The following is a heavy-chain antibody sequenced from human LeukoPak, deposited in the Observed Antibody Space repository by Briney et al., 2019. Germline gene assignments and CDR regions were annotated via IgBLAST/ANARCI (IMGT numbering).Heavy chain of an antibody. D-gene: IGHD3-10*01. CDR3: ARDPELMVRGVITRYFDL. CDR1: GGSISSGDYY. Sequence: PSETLSLTCTVSGGSISSGDYYWSWIRQPPGTGLEWIGYIYYSGSTNYNPSLKSRVTISVDTSKNQFSLKLSSVTAADTAVYYCARDPELMVRGVITRYFDLWGRGTLVTVSS. J-gene: IGHJ2*01. CDR2: IYYSGST. V-gene: IGHV4-61*08.